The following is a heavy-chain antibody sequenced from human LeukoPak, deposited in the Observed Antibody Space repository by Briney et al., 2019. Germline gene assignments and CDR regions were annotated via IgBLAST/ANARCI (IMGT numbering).Heavy chain of an antibody. Sequence: PGGSLRLFCAASGFTFSSYSMNWVRQTPGKGLEWVSSISTSSTYYADSVKGRFTISRDNAKNSLYLRMNSLRDEDTAVYYCARVGSSRERDYWGQGTLVTVSS. CDR2: ISTSST. V-gene: IGHV3-21*01. CDR1: GFTFSSYS. CDR3: ARVGSSRERDY. D-gene: IGHD6-13*01. J-gene: IGHJ4*02.